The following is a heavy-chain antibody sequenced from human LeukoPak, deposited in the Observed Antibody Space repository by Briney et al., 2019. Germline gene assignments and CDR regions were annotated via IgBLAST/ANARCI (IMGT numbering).Heavy chain of an antibody. CDR2: FDPEDGET. Sequence: ASVKVSCKASGYTFISYSLTWVRQAPGQGLEWMGGFDPEDGETIYAQKFQGRVTMTEDTSTDTAYMELSSLRSEDTAVYYCATVFDYGGKFDCWGQGTLVTVSS. V-gene: IGHV1-24*01. CDR3: ATVFDYGGKFDC. CDR1: GYTFISY. D-gene: IGHD4-23*01. J-gene: IGHJ4*02.